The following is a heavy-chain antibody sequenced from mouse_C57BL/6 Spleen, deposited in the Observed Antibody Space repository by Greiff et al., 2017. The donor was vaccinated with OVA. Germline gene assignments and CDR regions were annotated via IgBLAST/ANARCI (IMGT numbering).Heavy chain of an antibody. V-gene: IGHV1-82*01. CDR1: GYAFSSSW. D-gene: IGHD1-1*01. CDR2: IYPGDGDT. Sequence: SGPELVKPGASVKISCKASGYAFSSSWMNWVKQRPGKGLEWIGRIYPGDGDTNYNGKFKGKATLTADKSSSTAYMQLSSLTSEDSAVYFCANYGSSSYAMDYWGQGTSVTVSS. J-gene: IGHJ4*01. CDR3: ANYGSSSYAMDY.